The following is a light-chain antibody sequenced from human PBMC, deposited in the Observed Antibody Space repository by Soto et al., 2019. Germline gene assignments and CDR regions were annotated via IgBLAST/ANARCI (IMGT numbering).Light chain of an antibody. Sequence: EIVMTHSPSTLSVSPGEIATLSCRASQSVSSNLAWYQQRPGQTPSLLIYGASTRATGIPDRFSGSGSGTHFTLTISRLEPGDFAVYYCQHFGGTTFTFGQGTRLEI. CDR1: QSVSSN. V-gene: IGKV3D-15*01. J-gene: IGKJ5*01. CDR2: GAS. CDR3: QHFGGTTFT.